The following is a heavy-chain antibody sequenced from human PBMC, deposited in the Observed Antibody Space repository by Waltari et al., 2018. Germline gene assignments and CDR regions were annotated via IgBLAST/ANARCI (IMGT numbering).Heavy chain of an antibody. D-gene: IGHD3-9*01. CDR1: GYTFTGYY. Sequence: QVQLVQSGAEVKKPGASVKVSCKASGYTFTGYYMHWVRQAPEQGLEWMGWINPNSGGTNYAQKFQGRVTMTRDTSISTAYMELSRLRSDDTAVYYCARVVDYDILTGYSYTYDYWGQGTLVTVSS. CDR3: ARVVDYDILTGYSYTYDY. CDR2: INPNSGGT. J-gene: IGHJ4*02. V-gene: IGHV1-2*02.